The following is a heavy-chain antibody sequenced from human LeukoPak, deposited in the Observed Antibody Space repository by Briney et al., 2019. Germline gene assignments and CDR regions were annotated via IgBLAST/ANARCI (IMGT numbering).Heavy chain of an antibody. Sequence: PGGSLRLSCAASGFTFSSYWMSWVRQAPGKGPEWVANIKEDGSEQYYVDSVKGRFIISRDNAKNSLYLQMNSLRAEDTAVYYCATYQGYNYGPFDYWGQGTLVTVSS. D-gene: IGHD5-18*01. CDR1: GFTFSSYW. V-gene: IGHV3-7*05. CDR3: ATYQGYNYGPFDY. CDR2: IKEDGSEQ. J-gene: IGHJ4*02.